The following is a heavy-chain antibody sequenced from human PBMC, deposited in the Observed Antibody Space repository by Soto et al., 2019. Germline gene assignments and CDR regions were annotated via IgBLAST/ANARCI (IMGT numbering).Heavy chain of an antibody. CDR2: ISGSGGST. D-gene: IGHD3-22*01. V-gene: IGHV3-23*01. CDR3: AKDRPVITMIVGPGPHAFDI. Sequence: GGSLRLSCAASGFTFSSYAMSWVRQAPGKGLEWVSAISGSGGSTYYADSVKGRFTISRDNSKNTLYLQMNSLRAEDTAVYYCAKDRPVITMIVGPGPHAFDIWGQGTMVTVSS. CDR1: GFTFSSYA. J-gene: IGHJ3*02.